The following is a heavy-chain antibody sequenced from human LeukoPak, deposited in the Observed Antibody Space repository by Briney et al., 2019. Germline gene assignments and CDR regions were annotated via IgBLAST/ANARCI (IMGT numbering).Heavy chain of an antibody. CDR3: ARGTYYYGSGSSTYYYYGMDV. Sequence: GGSLRPSCAASGFTFSTFAMHWVRRAPGQGLEWVAVISYDGGNKYYADSVRGRFTLSRDNSKNTLYLQMNSLRAEDTAVYYCARGTYYYGSGSSTYYYYGMDVWGQGTTVTVSS. J-gene: IGHJ6*02. CDR1: GFTFSTFA. D-gene: IGHD3-10*01. CDR2: ISYDGGNK. V-gene: IGHV3-30*04.